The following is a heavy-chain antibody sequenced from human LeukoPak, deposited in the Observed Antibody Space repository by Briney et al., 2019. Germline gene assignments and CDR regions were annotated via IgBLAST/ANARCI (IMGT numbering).Heavy chain of an antibody. J-gene: IGHJ4*02. CDR1: GFTFSSYW. Sequence: GGSLRLSCAASGFTFSSYWMSWVRQAPGKGLEWVSSITSSTIYIYYADSVKGRFTISRDNAKKSLYLEMNSLRAEDTAVYYCARDQYGLGYGSLFDYWGQGTLVTVSS. D-gene: IGHD3-10*01. CDR2: ITSSTIYI. V-gene: IGHV3-21*04. CDR3: ARDQYGLGYGSLFDY.